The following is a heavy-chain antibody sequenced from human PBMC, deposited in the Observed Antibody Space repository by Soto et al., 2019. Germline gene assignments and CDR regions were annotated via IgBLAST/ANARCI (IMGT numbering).Heavy chain of an antibody. CDR1: GGRISSSSYS. CDR2: IYYSSST. J-gene: IGHJ3*02. Sequence: TSETLSLTFTVSGGRISSSSYSWGWIRQPPGKGLEWIGSIYYSSSTYYNPSLKSRFTISVYTSKNQFSLTLNSVTAVDMAVYYCAGSPTASLDAFEIWGQGTMVPVS. V-gene: IGHV4-39*01. CDR3: AGSPTASLDAFEI.